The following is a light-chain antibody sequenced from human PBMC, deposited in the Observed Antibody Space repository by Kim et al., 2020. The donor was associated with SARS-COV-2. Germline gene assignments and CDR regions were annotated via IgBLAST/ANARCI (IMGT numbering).Light chain of an antibody. CDR3: QAWDSSTNVV. CDR1: NWVNKY. J-gene: IGLJ3*02. V-gene: IGLV3-1*01. Sequence: SYELTQPPSVSVSPGHTGCITCSGHNWVNKYVSWYHQKPGQSPVLVIYQDTKRPSGIPERFSGSNSGNTATLTISGAQTMDEGDYYCQAWDSSTNVVFDGGTQLTVL. CDR2: QDT.